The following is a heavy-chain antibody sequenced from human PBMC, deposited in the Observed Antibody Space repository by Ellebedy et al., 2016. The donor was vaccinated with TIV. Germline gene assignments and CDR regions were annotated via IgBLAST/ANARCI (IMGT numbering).Heavy chain of an antibody. Sequence: GESLKISXAASGFTFSSYAMSWVRQAPGKGLEWVSAISGSGGSTYYADSVKGRFTISRDNSKNTLYLQMNSLRGEDTAVYYCARGSGWYDPFDYWGQGTLVTVSS. J-gene: IGHJ4*02. CDR1: GFTFSSYA. CDR3: ARGSGWYDPFDY. CDR2: ISGSGGST. D-gene: IGHD6-19*01. V-gene: IGHV3-23*01.